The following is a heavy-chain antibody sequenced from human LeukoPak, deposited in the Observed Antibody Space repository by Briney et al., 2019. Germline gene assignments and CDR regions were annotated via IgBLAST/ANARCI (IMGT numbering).Heavy chain of an antibody. D-gene: IGHD3-3*02. CDR2: INPNSGGT. J-gene: IGHJ6*03. CDR3: ARSLFLRFPRDYWSYMDV. Sequence: GASVKVSCKASGYTFTGYYMHWVRQAPGQGLEGMGWINPNSGGTNYAQEFQGRVTMTRDTSISTAYMELSRLRSDDTAVYYCARSLFLRFPRDYWSYMDVWGKGTTVTVSS. CDR1: GYTFTGYY. V-gene: IGHV1-2*02.